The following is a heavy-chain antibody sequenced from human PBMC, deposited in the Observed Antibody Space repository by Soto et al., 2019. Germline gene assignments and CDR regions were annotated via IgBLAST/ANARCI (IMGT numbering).Heavy chain of an antibody. V-gene: IGHV3-33*01. CDR2: IWYDGSNK. Sequence: QVQLVESGGGVVQPGRSLRLSCAASGFTFSSYGMHWVRQAPGKGLEWVAVIWYDGSNKYYADSVKGRFTISRDNSKNTLYLQMNSLRAEDTAVYYCARVVRGVSGFDPWGQGTLVTVSS. D-gene: IGHD3-10*01. CDR3: ARVVRGVSGFDP. CDR1: GFTFSSYG. J-gene: IGHJ5*02.